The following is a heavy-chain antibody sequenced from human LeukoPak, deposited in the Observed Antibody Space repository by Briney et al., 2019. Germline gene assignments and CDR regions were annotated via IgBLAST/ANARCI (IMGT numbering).Heavy chain of an antibody. J-gene: IGHJ3*02. Sequence: PGRSLRLSCAASGFTFSSYAMHWVRQAPGKGLEWVAVISYDGSNKYYADSVKGRFTISRDNSKNTLYLQMNSLRAEDTAVYYCARAILEWLSGAFDIWGQGTMVTVSS. CDR2: ISYDGSNK. D-gene: IGHD3-3*01. CDR3: ARAILEWLSGAFDI. CDR1: GFTFSSYA. V-gene: IGHV3-30-3*01.